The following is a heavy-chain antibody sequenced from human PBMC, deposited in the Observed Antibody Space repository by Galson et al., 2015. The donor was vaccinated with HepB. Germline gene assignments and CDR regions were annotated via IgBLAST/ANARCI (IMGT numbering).Heavy chain of an antibody. J-gene: IGHJ6*02. CDR2: ISAYNGNT. V-gene: IGHV1-18*04. Sequence: SVKVSCKASGYTFTSYGISWVRQAPGQGLEWMGWISAYNGNTNYAQKLQGRVTMTTDTSTSTAYMELRSLRSDDTAVYYCASSEVVPAAAMGMDVGGQGTTVTVSS. D-gene: IGHD2-2*01. CDR1: GYTFTSYG. CDR3: ASSEVVPAAAMGMDV.